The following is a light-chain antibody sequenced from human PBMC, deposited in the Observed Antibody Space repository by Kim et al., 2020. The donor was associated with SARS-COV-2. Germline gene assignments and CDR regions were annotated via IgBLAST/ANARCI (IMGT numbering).Light chain of an antibody. V-gene: IGKV3-20*01. J-gene: IGKJ2*01. Sequence: LSLGERVALSCRASQSVRVGHLAWYQHRPGQTPRLLIYGTSSRATGVPDRFSGSGSGTDFTLTIARLEPEDVAVYYCQHYGGPPYTFGQGTKLEI. CDR2: GTS. CDR1: QSVRVGH. CDR3: QHYGGPPYT.